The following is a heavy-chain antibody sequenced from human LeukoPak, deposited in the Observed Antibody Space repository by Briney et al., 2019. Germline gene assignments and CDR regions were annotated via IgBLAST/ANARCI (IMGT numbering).Heavy chain of an antibody. V-gene: IGHV4-34*01. CDR1: GGSFSDYF. J-gene: IGHJ6*02. D-gene: IGHD2-2*01. CDR2: INHSGRT. CDR3: ARDVVVVPAAIHYGMDV. Sequence: SETLSLTCAVYGGSFSDYFWGWIRQPPGKGLEWIGEINHSGRTYYNPSLKSRVTISVDTSKNQFSLNLSSVTAANTAVYYCARDVVVVPAAIHYGMDVWGQGTTVTVSS.